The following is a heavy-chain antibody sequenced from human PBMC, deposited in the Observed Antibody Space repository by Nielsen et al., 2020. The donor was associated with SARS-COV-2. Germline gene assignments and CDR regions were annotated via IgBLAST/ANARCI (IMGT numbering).Heavy chain of an antibody. J-gene: IGHJ6*02. CDR3: TRDPPENLYSSGWYYYYYGMDV. CDR1: GFTFGDYA. V-gene: IGHV3-49*04. Sequence: GESLKISCTASGFTFGDYAMSWVRQAPGKGLEWVGFIRSKAYGGTTEYAASVKGRFTISRDDSKSIAYLQMNSLKTEDTAVYYCTRDPPENLYSSGWYYYYYGMDVWGQGTTVTVSS. CDR2: IRSKAYGGTT. D-gene: IGHD6-19*01.